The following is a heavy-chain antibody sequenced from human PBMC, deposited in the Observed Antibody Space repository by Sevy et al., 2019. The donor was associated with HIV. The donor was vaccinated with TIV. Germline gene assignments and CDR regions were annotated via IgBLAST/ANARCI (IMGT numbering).Heavy chain of an antibody. V-gene: IGHV3-7*03. CDR2: INEDGSKQ. CDR3: ARAIGISASF. Sequence: GGSLRLSCAASGFIFNDYWMHWVGQAPGKGLEWVANINEDGSKQYYVDSVKGRLTISRDNAKSSVFLEMNSLRVDDAAIYYCARAIGISASFWGQGTLVTVSS. CDR1: GFIFNDYW. D-gene: IGHD2-15*01. J-gene: IGHJ4*02.